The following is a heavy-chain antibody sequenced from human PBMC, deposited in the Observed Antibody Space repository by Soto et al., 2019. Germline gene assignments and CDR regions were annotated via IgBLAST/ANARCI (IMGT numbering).Heavy chain of an antibody. CDR1: GFTFSSYA. D-gene: IGHD1-26*01. J-gene: IGHJ6*02. V-gene: IGHV3-23*01. Sequence: EVQLLESGGGLVQPGGSLRLSCAASGFTFSSYAMSWVRQAPGKGLEWVSAISGSGGSTYYADSVKGRFTISRDNSKNTLYLQMNSLRAEDTAVYYCAKSSWSYYSYYYGMDVWGQGTTVTVS. CDR2: ISGSGGST. CDR3: AKSSWSYYSYYYGMDV.